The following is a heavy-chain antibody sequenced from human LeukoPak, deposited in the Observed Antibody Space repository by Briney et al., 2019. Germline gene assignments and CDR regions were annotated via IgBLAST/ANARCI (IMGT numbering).Heavy chain of an antibody. Sequence: SETLSLTCAAYGGSFSGYYWSWIRQPPGKGLEWIGEINHSGSTNYNPSLKSRVTISVDTSKNQFSLNLSSVTAADTAVYYCARQGLDYYYGMDVWGQGTTVTVSS. CDR1: GGSFSGYY. CDR3: ARQGLDYYYGMDV. J-gene: IGHJ6*02. CDR2: INHSGST. V-gene: IGHV4-34*01. D-gene: IGHD2-15*01.